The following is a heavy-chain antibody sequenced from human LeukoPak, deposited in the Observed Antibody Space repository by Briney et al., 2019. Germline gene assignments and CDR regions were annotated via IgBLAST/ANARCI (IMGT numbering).Heavy chain of an antibody. CDR1: GGSISSSSYY. V-gene: IGHV4-39*01. J-gene: IGHJ6*03. CDR2: IYYSGTT. CDR3: ARQVSDYFYYYIDV. Sequence: SETLSLTCTVSGGSISSSSYYWDWIRQPPGKGLEWVGSIYYSGTTYYNSSLKSRVTISEDTSKNRFSLMLTSVTAADTAVYYCARQVSDYFYYYIDVWGEGTTVIVSS.